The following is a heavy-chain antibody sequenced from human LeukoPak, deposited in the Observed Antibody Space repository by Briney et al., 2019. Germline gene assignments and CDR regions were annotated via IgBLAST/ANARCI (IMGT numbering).Heavy chain of an antibody. CDR1: GFTFSRYA. D-gene: IGHD2-2*01. CDR3: ARDRIVVIPTYRMDV. V-gene: IGHV3-30*04. J-gene: IGHJ6*02. Sequence: GRSLRLSCAASGFTFSRYAVHWVRQAPGKGLEWVAVISYDGRKKYYADSVKGRFTISRDNSKNTLFLQMNSLRAEDTAVYYCARDRIVVIPTYRMDVWGQGTTVTVSS. CDR2: ISYDGRKK.